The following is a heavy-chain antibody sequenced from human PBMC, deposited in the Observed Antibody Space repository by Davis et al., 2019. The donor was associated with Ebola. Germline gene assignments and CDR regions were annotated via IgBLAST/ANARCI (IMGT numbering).Heavy chain of an antibody. J-gene: IGHJ4*02. CDR1: RYTFTGYY. CDR2: IIPIFGTA. D-gene: IGHD5-24*01. V-gene: IGHV1-69*13. CDR3: ARGRRDGYSFDY. Sequence: SVQVSCKASRYTFTGYYMHWVRQAPGQGLEWMGGIIPIFGTANYAQKFQGRVTITADESTSTAYMELSSLRSEDTAVYYCARGRRDGYSFDYWGQGTLVTVSS.